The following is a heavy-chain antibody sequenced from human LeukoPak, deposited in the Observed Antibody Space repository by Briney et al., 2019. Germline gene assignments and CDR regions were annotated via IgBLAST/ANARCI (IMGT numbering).Heavy chain of an antibody. Sequence: SETLSLTCFVSGGSISSYYWSWIRQPPGKGLEWIGHIFSSGSTNSNPSLKSRVTISVDTSKTQFSLKMTSVTAADTAVYYCARQGSGGRAFDIWGQGTMVTVSS. D-gene: IGHD1-26*01. CDR1: GGSISSYY. J-gene: IGHJ3*02. V-gene: IGHV4-59*08. CDR3: ARQGSGGRAFDI. CDR2: IFSSGST.